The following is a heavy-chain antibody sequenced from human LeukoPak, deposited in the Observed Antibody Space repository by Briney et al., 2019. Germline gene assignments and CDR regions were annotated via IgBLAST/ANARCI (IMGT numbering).Heavy chain of an antibody. CDR1: GGSISSGGYY. D-gene: IGHD4-17*01. Sequence: SETLSLTCTVSGGSISSGGYYWSWIRQHPGKGLEWIGYIYYSGSTYYNPSLKSRVTISVDTSKNQFSLKLNSVTAADTAVYYCARHATTARYYFDYWGQGTLVTVSS. V-gene: IGHV4-31*03. CDR3: ARHATTARYYFDY. CDR2: IYYSGST. J-gene: IGHJ4*02.